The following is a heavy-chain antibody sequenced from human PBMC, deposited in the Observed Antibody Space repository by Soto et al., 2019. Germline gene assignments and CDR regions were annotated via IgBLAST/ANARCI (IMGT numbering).Heavy chain of an antibody. CDR3: APFGGLFRYFDS. CDR1: GGSISSSSYY. Sequence: PSETLSLTCTVSGGSISSSSYYWGWIRQPPGKGMEWIGSIYYSGSTYYNPSLKSRVTISVDTSKNQFSLKLSSVTAADTAVYYCAPFGGLFRYFDSWGQGTLGTASS. V-gene: IGHV4-39*01. J-gene: IGHJ4*02. CDR2: IYYSGST. D-gene: IGHD3-16*01.